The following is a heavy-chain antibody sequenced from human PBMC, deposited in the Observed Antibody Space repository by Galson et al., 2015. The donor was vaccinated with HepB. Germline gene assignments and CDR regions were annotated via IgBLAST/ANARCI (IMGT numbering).Heavy chain of an antibody. CDR1: GFTFSSYD. CDR3: ARGRRGYSYDEYYFDY. CDR2: IGTAGDP. J-gene: IGHJ4*02. Sequence: SLRLSGAASGFTFSSYDMHWVRQATGKGLEWVSAIGTAGDPYYPGSVKGRFTISRENAKNSLYLQMNSLRAGDTAVYYCARGRRGYSYDEYYFDYWGQGTLVTVSS. V-gene: IGHV3-13*05. D-gene: IGHD5-18*01.